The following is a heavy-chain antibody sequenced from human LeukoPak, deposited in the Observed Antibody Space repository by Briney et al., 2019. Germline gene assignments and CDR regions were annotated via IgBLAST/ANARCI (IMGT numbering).Heavy chain of an antibody. J-gene: IGHJ4*02. CDR1: GFTFSSYA. CDR3: AKDSGWLSSSWYFDY. V-gene: IGHV3-30-3*01. Sequence: GGSLRLSCAASGFTFSSYAMHWVRQAPGKGLEWVAVISYDGSNKYYADSVKGRFTISRDNSKNTLYLQMNSLRAEDTAVYYCAKDSGWLSSSWYFDYWGQGTLVTVSS. CDR2: ISYDGSNK. D-gene: IGHD6-13*01.